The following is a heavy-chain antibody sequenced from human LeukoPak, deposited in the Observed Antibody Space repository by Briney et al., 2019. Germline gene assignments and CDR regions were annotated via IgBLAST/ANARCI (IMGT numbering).Heavy chain of an antibody. CDR1: VYTFTIYY. CDR3: ARVNSGSYYRYYYYYMDV. V-gene: IGHV1-46*01. J-gene: IGHJ6*03. D-gene: IGHD1-26*01. CDR2: INPSGGST. Sequence: GASVKVSCKASVYTFTIYYMHWVRQAPGQGLEWMGIINPSGGSTSYAQKFQGRVTMTRDTSTSTVYMELSSLRSEDTAVYYCARVNSGSYYRYYYYYMDVWGKGTTVTVSS.